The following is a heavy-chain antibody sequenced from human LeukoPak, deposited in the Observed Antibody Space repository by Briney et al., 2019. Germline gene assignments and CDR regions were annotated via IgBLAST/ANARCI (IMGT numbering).Heavy chain of an antibody. J-gene: IGHJ6*02. CDR3: ARRPGRERPYYYYYGMDV. CDR2: MSPNSGNT. CDR1: GYTFTSYD. V-gene: IGHV1-8*01. Sequence: GASVKVSCKASGYTFTSYDINWVRQATGQGLEWMGWMSPNSGNTGYAQKFQGRVTMTRNTSISTAYMELSSLRSEDTAVYYCARRPGRERPYYYYYGMDVWGQGTTVTVSS. D-gene: IGHD1-26*01.